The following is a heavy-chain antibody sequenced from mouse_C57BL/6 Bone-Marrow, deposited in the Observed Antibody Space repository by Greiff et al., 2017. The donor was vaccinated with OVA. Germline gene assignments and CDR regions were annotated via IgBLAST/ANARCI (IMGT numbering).Heavy chain of an antibody. CDR2: IDPETGGT. CDR3: TRWELRRTFAY. J-gene: IGHJ3*01. Sequence: QVQLQQSGAELVRPGASVTLSCKASGYTFTDYEMHWVKQTPVHGLEWIGAIDPETGGTAYNQKFKGKAILTADKSSSTAYMELRSLTSEDSAVYYCTRWELRRTFAYWGQGTLVTVSA. CDR1: GYTFTDYE. V-gene: IGHV1-15*01. D-gene: IGHD2-4*01.